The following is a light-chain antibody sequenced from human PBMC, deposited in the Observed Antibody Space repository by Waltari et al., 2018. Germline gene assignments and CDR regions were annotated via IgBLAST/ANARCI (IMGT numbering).Light chain of an antibody. CDR3: QQRSNWPS. CDR1: ESVSTY. Sequence: EIVVTQSPATLSLSPGDRATLSCRASESVSTYLAWYPQKPGQAPRLLIYDASSRATGIPVRFSASGSGTDFTLTISSLEPEDFAVYYCQQRSNWPSFGGGTTVEI. J-gene: IGKJ4*01. CDR2: DAS. V-gene: IGKV3-11*01.